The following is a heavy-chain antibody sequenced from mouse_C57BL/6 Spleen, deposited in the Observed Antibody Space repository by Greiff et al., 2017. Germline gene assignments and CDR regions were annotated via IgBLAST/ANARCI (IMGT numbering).Heavy chain of an antibody. CDR2: IYPGRGST. D-gene: IGHD2-1*01. Sequence: VQLQQPGAELVKPGASVKMSCKASGYTFTSYWITWVKQRPGQGLEWIGDIYPGRGSTNYNEKFKSKATLTVDTSSSTAYMQLSSLTSEDSAVYYCARDYGNYVYYFDYWGQGTTLTVSS. CDR1: GYTFTSYW. CDR3: ARDYGNYVYYFDY. J-gene: IGHJ2*01. V-gene: IGHV1-55*01.